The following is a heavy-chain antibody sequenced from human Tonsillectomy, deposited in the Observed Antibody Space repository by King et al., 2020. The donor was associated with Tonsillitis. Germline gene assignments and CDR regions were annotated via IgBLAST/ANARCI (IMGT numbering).Heavy chain of an antibody. V-gene: IGHV4-30-2*01. J-gene: IGHJ4*02. CDR2: IYHSGST. CDR1: GGSISSGGYS. Sequence: QLQESGSGLVKPSQTLSLTCAVSGGSISSGGYSWSWIRQPPGKGLKWIGYIYHSGSTYYNPSLKSRVTISVDRSKNQFSLKLTSVTAADTAVYYCAGGATVTSQFDYWGQGTLVTVSS. CDR3: AGGATVTSQFDY. D-gene: IGHD4-17*01.